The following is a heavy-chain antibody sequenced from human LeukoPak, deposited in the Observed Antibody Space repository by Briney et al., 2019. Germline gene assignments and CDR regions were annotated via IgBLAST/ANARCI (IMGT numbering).Heavy chain of an antibody. V-gene: IGHV4-34*01. CDR1: GGSFSGYY. CDR3: ARETHNVLLWFGEYGADY. CDR2: IYYSGST. D-gene: IGHD3-10*01. Sequence: SETLSFTCAVYGGSFSGYYWGWIRQPPGKGLEWIGSIYYSGSTYYNPSLKSRVTISVDTSKNQFSLKLSSVTAADTAVYYCARETHNVLLWFGEYGADYWGQGTLVTVSS. J-gene: IGHJ4*02.